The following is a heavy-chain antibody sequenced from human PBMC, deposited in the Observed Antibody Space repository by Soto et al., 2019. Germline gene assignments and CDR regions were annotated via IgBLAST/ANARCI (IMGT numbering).Heavy chain of an antibody. D-gene: IGHD1-26*01. V-gene: IGHV3-30*03. Sequence: GGSLRLSCAASGFTFSSYGMHWVRQAPGKGLEWVAVISYDGSNKYYADSVKGRFTISRDNSKNTLYLQMNSLRAEDTAVYYCASSLVGATERRGGDYWGPGTLVNVSS. CDR2: ISYDGSNK. CDR3: ASSLVGATERRGGDY. CDR1: GFTFSSYG. J-gene: IGHJ4*02.